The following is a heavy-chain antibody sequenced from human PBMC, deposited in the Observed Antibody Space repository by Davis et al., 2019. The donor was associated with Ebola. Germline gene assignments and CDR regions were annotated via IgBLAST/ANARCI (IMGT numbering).Heavy chain of an antibody. CDR1: EYIFTNYY. V-gene: IGHV7-4-1*02. CDR3: ARGGAVDP. Sequence: ASVKVSCKASEYIFTNYYVHWVRQAPGQGLEWMGWINTNTGNPTYAQGFTGRFVFSLDTSVSTAYLQISSLKAEDTAVYYCARGGAVDPWGQGTLVTVSS. CDR2: INTNTGNP. J-gene: IGHJ5*02. D-gene: IGHD3-16*01.